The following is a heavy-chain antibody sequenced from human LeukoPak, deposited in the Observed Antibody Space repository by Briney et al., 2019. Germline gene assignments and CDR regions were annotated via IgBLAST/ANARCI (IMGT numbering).Heavy chain of an antibody. CDR2: ISYDGSNK. D-gene: IGHD5-18*01. CDR1: GFTFSSYG. V-gene: IGHV3-30*18. Sequence: GGSLRLSCAASGFTFSSYGMHWVRQAPGKGLEWVAVISYDGSNKYYADSVKGRFTISRDNSKNTLYLQMNSLGAEDTAVYYCAKLELWSRTVRPFDYWGQGTLVTVSS. CDR3: AKLELWSRTVRPFDY. J-gene: IGHJ4*02.